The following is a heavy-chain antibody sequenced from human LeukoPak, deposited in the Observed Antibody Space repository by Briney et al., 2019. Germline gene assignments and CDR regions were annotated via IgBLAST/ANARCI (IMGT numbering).Heavy chain of an antibody. V-gene: IGHV4-38-2*02. CDR1: NYSISSGYH. CDR3: ARGRGVVVVPAAMMGFNWFDP. CDR2: VYHTGST. Sequence: SETLSLTCTVSNYSISSGYHWGWIRQPPGKGLDWIGSVYHTGSTYYNPSLKSRVTISVDTSKNQFSLKVTSVTAADTAIYFCARGRGVVVVPAAMMGFNWFDPWGQGTLVTVSS. D-gene: IGHD2-2*01. J-gene: IGHJ5*02.